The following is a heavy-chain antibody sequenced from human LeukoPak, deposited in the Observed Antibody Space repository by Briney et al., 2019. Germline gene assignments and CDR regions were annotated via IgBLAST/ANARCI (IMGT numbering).Heavy chain of an antibody. J-gene: IGHJ4*02. Sequence: SETLSLTCAVYGGSFLGYYWTWIPQPPGKGLEWIGEFNHSGSTNYNPSLKSRVTISVDTSKNQFSLKLSSVTAADTAVYYCAREGRYYYDSSGYYFDWGQGTLVTVSS. D-gene: IGHD3-22*01. CDR1: GGSFLGYY. V-gene: IGHV4-34*01. CDR2: FNHSGST. CDR3: AREGRYYYDSSGYYFD.